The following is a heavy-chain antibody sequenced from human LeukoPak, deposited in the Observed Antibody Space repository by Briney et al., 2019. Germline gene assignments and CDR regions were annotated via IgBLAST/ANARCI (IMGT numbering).Heavy chain of an antibody. CDR2: IKSKTDDGQI. CDR1: GFTFSNAW. CDR3: TTQTYYYDSSGYSTTWYFDY. Sequence: GGSLRLSCAASGFTFSNAWMNEVRQAPGRGLEWVARIKSKTDDGQIAYAAPVKGRFTISRDDSKNTLYLQMNSLKTEDTAVYYCTTQTYYYDSSGYSTTWYFDYWGQGTLVTVSS. D-gene: IGHD3-22*01. J-gene: IGHJ4*02. V-gene: IGHV3-15*01.